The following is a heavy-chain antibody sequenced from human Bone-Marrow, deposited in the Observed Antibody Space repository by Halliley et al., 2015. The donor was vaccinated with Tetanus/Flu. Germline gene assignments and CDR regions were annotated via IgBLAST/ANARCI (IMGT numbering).Heavy chain of an antibody. D-gene: IGHD7-27*01. Sequence: GLEWVGWISVYNGITKYSQKFQGRVPMTADTSTSTAYMDLRSLTSDDTAVYYCAREAGDWDYRGQGTLVTVSS. CDR3: AREAGDWDY. V-gene: IGHV1-18*01. CDR2: ISVYNGIT. J-gene: IGHJ4*02.